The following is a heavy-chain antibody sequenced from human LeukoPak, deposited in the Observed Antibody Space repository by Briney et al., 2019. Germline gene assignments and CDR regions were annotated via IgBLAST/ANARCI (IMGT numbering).Heavy chain of an antibody. D-gene: IGHD3-22*01. Sequence: QPGGSLRLSCAASGFTFSSYAMSWVRQAPGKGLEWASAISGSGGSTYYADSVKGRFTISRDNSKNTLYLQMNSLRAEDTAVYYCAKGYDSSGYSAAWFDPWGQGTLVTVSS. CDR2: ISGSGGST. CDR3: AKGYDSSGYSAAWFDP. V-gene: IGHV3-23*01. J-gene: IGHJ5*02. CDR1: GFTFSSYA.